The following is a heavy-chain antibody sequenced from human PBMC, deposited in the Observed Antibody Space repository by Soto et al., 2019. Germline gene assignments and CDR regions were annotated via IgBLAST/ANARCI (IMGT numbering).Heavy chain of an antibody. J-gene: IGHJ4*02. CDR2: IYYSGST. Sequence: QVQLQESGPGLVKSSETLSLTCTVSGGSISSYYWSWIRQPPGRGLEWIGYIYYSGSTNYNPSLESRVTMSVDTSKKQFSLKLTSVTAADTAVYYCARRLYFSRGFDYWGQGTLVTVSS. V-gene: IGHV4-59*08. CDR3: ARRLYFSRGFDY. D-gene: IGHD6-13*01. CDR1: GGSISSYY.